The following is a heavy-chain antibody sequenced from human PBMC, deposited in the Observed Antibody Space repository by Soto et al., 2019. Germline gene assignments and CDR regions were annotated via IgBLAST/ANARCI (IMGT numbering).Heavy chain of an antibody. CDR3: AKDWCSGGSCYKWYYFDY. CDR1: GFTFDDYA. Sequence: EVQLVESGGGLVQPGRSLRLSCAASGFTFDDYAMHWVRQAPGKGLEWVSGISWNSGSIGYADSVKGRFTISRDNAKNSLYLKMNSLRAEDTALYYCAKDWCSGGSCYKWYYFDYWGQGTLVTVSS. CDR2: ISWNSGSI. J-gene: IGHJ4*02. D-gene: IGHD2-15*01. V-gene: IGHV3-9*01.